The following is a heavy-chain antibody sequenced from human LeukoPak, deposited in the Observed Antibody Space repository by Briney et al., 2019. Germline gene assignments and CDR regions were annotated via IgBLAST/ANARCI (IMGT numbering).Heavy chain of an antibody. CDR3: AKDDNYIRFLS. CDR1: GFTFDDYG. Sequence: GGSLRLSCAASGFTFDDYGMSWVRQAPGKGLEWVSGINWNGGSTGYADSVKGRFTISRDNSKNTLYLQMNSLRAEDTAVYYCAKDDNYIRFLSWGQGTLVTVSS. CDR2: INWNGGST. V-gene: IGHV3-20*04. J-gene: IGHJ5*02. D-gene: IGHD3-16*01.